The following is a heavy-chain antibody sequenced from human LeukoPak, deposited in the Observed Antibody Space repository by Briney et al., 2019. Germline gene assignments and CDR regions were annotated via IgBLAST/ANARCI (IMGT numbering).Heavy chain of an antibody. V-gene: IGHV1-2*02. D-gene: IGHD6-6*01. Sequence: GASVKVSCKASGYTFTGYYMHWVRQAPGQGLEWMGWINPNSGGTNYAQRFQGRVTMTRDTSISTAYMELSRLRSDDTAVYYCAREQYSSSSSNWFDPWGQGTLVTVSS. J-gene: IGHJ5*02. CDR3: AREQYSSSSSNWFDP. CDR2: INPNSGGT. CDR1: GYTFTGYY.